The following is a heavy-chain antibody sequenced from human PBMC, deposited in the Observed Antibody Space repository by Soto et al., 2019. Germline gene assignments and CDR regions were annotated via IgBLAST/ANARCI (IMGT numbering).Heavy chain of an antibody. CDR2: IKQDGSEK. CDR3: ARVRTQLLWFGELFDYFDY. J-gene: IGHJ4*02. Sequence: EVQLVESGGGLVQPGGSLRLSCAASGFTFSSYWMSWVRQAPGKGLEWVANIKQDGSEKYYVDSVKGRFTISRDNAKNSLYLQRTSLRAEDTAVYYCARVRTQLLWFGELFDYFDYWGQGTLVTVSS. D-gene: IGHD3-10*01. V-gene: IGHV3-7*04. CDR1: GFTFSSYW.